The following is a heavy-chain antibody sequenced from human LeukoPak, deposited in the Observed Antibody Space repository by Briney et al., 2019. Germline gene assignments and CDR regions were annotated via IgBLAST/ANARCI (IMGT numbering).Heavy chain of an antibody. CDR1: GSTFTTYA. CDR3: AKCMSGSGVCLNFDS. CDR2: ISSGDSST. D-gene: IGHD2-21*02. V-gene: IGHV3-23*01. J-gene: IGHJ4*02. Sequence: GGSLRLSCEASGSTFTTYAMSWVRQAPGKGLQWVSGISSGDSSTYYTDPVKGRFTISRDNSKNTLYLQINSLRAEDTAVYYCAKCMSGSGVCLNFDSWGQGILVTVSS.